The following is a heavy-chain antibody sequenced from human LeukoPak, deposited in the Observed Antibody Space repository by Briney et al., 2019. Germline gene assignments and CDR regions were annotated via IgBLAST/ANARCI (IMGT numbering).Heavy chain of an antibody. V-gene: IGHV3-23*01. CDR2: ISGSGGST. Sequence: GGSLRLSCAASGFTFSSYGMSWVRQAPGKGLEWVSAISGSGGSTYYADSVKGRFTISRDNSKNTLYLQMNSLRDEDTAVYYCAKRPYSSGWYSGPRPPEMGGFDYWGQGTLVTV. J-gene: IGHJ4*02. CDR1: GFTFSSYG. CDR3: AKRPYSSGWYSGPRPPEMGGFDY. D-gene: IGHD6-19*01.